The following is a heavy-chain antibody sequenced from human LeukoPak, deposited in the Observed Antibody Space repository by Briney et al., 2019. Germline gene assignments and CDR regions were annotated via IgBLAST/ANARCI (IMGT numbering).Heavy chain of an antibody. CDR3: ARDRHYCSSTSCYPSYYYYYMDV. Sequence: SETLSLTCTVSGGSISSSSYSWGWIRQPPGKGLEWIGSIYYSGSTNYNPSLKSRVTISVDTSKNQFSLKLSSVTAADTAVYYCARDRHYCSSTSCYPSYYYYYMDVWGKGTTVTVSS. D-gene: IGHD2-2*01. J-gene: IGHJ6*03. CDR1: GGSISSSSYS. V-gene: IGHV4-39*07. CDR2: IYYSGST.